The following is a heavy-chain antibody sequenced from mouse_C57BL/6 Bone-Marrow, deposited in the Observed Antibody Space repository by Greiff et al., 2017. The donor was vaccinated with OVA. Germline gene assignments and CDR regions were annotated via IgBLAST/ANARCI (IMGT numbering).Heavy chain of an antibody. Sequence: QVQLQQPGAELVRPGTSVKLSCKASGYTFTSYWMHWVKQRPGQGLEWIGVIDPSDSYTNYNQKFKGKATLTVDTSSSTAYMQLSSLTSEDSAVDYCARHNYYGSSWYFDVGGTGTTVTVSA. CDR3: ARHNYYGSSWYFDV. CDR2: IDPSDSYT. J-gene: IGHJ1*03. V-gene: IGHV1-59*01. CDR1: GYTFTSYW. D-gene: IGHD1-1*01.